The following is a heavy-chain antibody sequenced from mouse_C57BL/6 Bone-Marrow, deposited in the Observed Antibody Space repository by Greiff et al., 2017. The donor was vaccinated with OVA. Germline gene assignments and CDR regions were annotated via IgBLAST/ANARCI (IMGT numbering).Heavy chain of an antibody. CDR2: ISYDGSN. CDR1: GYSITSGYY. Sequence: EVQLQESGPGLVKPSQSLSLTCSVTGYSITSGYYWNWIRQFPGNKLEWMGYISYDGSNKYNPTLKNRISITRDTSKNQFFLKLNSVTTEDTATYYCARGEMGLGFAYWGQGTLVTVSA. CDR3: ARGEMGLGFAY. V-gene: IGHV3-6*01. D-gene: IGHD2-3*01. J-gene: IGHJ3*01.